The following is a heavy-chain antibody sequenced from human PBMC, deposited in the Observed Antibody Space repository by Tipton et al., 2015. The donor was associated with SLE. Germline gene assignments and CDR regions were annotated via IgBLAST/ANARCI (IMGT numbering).Heavy chain of an antibody. CDR3: ASQMYSSGWYFDY. J-gene: IGHJ4*02. CDR2: IYYSGST. D-gene: IGHD6-19*01. V-gene: IGHV4-39*07. Sequence: TLSLTCIVSGGSISRSNYFWGWIRQPPGKGLEWIGNIYYSGSTYYNPSLKSRVTISVDTSLNQFSLRLTSVTAADTAVYYCASQMYSSGWYFDYWGQGTLVTVSS. CDR1: GGSISRSNYF.